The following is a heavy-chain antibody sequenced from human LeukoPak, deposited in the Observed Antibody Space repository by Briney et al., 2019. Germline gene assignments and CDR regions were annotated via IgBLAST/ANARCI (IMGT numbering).Heavy chain of an antibody. J-gene: IGHJ4*03. CDR3: VRDWKPYHYGSGSYSLVDN. Sequence: SVKVSSMESGGTLSIYAISWVRQAPGQGLEWMGGIIPIFGTANYAQKFQSRVTITADESTSTAYMELSSLRSEDTAVYYCVRDWKPYHYGSGSYSLVDNWGPGTPGTVSS. CDR1: GGTLSIYA. D-gene: IGHD3-10*01. CDR2: IIPIFGTA. V-gene: IGHV1-69*13.